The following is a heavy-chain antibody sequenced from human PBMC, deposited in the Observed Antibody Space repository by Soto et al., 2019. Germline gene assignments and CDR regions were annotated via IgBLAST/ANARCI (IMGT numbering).Heavy chain of an antibody. D-gene: IGHD2-15*01. V-gene: IGHV1-69*01. J-gene: IGHJ6*02. CDR1: GVTFSSYA. Sequence: QVQLVQSGAEVKKPGSSVKVSCKASGVTFSSYAISWVRQAPGQGLDWMGGIIPIFGTANYAQKFQGRVTITADESTSTAYMELSSLRSEDTAVYYCARGRTGLLRISYYYYGMDVWGQGTTVTVSS. CDR3: ARGRTGLLRISYYYYGMDV. CDR2: IIPIFGTA.